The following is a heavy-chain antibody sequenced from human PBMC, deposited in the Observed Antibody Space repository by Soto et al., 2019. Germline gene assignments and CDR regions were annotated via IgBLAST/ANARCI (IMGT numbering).Heavy chain of an antibody. CDR3: ARDKWGSSSMDV. Sequence: SDTLSLTCSLYSHSITVDYCNCIRQPPGKGLEWIAYISNSGATHYNPSLKGRVTISVDTSKKQFSLKLNSVTAADTAVYYCARDKWGSSSMDVWGQGTTVT. CDR2: ISNSGAT. CDR1: SHSITVDY. V-gene: IGHV4-59*01. D-gene: IGHD6-13*01. J-gene: IGHJ6*02.